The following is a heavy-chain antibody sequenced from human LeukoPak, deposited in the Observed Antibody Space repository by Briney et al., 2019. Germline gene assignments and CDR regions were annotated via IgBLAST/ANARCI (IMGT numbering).Heavy chain of an antibody. CDR2: IYYSGST. J-gene: IGHJ3*02. CDR3: ASSYGDYPDAFDI. Sequence: PSETLSLTCTVSGGSISSSSYYWGWIRQPPGKGLEWIGSIYYSGSTYYNPSLKSRVTISVDTSKNQFSLKLSSVTAADTAVYYCASSYGDYPDAFDIWGQGTMVTVSS. D-gene: IGHD4-17*01. CDR1: GGSISSSSYY. V-gene: IGHV4-39*01.